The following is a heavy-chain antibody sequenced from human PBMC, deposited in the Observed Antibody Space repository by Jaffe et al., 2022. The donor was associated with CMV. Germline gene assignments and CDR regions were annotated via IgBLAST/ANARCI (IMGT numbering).Heavy chain of an antibody. CDR3: ARGSSPYDILTGAFDI. CDR2: ISSSSSYI. J-gene: IGHJ3*02. D-gene: IGHD3-9*01. CDR1: GFTFSSYS. Sequence: EVQLVESGGGLVKPGGSLRLSCAASGFTFSSYSMNWVRQAPGKGLEWVSSISSSSSYIYYADSVKGRFTISRDNAKNSLYLQMNSLRAEDTAVYYCARGSSPYDILTGAFDIWGQGTMVTVSS. V-gene: IGHV3-21*01.